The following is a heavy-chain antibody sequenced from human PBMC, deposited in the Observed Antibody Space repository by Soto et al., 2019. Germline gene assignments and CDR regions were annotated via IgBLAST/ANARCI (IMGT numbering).Heavy chain of an antibody. J-gene: IGHJ5*02. CDR2: IYHSGST. Sequence: SETLSLTCAVSGGSISSGGYSWSWIRQPPGKGLEWIGYIYHSGSTYYNPSLKSRVTISVDRSKNQFSLKLSSVTDADTAVYYCARVRGDSSGPPQVLDPCGQGTPVTVSP. D-gene: IGHD3-22*01. V-gene: IGHV4-30-2*01. CDR3: ARVRGDSSGPPQVLDP. CDR1: GGSISSGGYS.